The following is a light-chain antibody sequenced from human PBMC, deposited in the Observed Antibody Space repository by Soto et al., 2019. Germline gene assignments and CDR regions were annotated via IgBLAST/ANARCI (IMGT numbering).Light chain of an antibody. V-gene: IGKV3-15*01. J-gene: IGKJ5*01. CDR2: GAS. CDR1: QSVSSN. Sequence: EIVMTQSPATLSVSPVERATLSCSASQSVSSNLAWYQQTPGQAPRLLIYGASTRATGIPARFSGSGSGTEFTLTISSLQSEDFAVYYCQQYNNWPPITCGQGTRREIK. CDR3: QQYNNWPPIT.